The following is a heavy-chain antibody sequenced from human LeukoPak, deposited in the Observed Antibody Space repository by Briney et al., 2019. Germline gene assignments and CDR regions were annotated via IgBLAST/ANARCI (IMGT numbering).Heavy chain of an antibody. Sequence: GGPLRLSCAASGFPFSSFWMSWVRQAPGKGLDGVANVKQDGGEKYYVDSVKGRFTISRDNAKNSLYLQMNSLRAEDTAVYYCARDQYCSGGTCYYFGLDVWGKGTTVTVSS. CDR2: VKQDGGEK. V-gene: IGHV3-7*03. CDR1: GFPFSSFW. J-gene: IGHJ6*04. CDR3: ARDQYCSGGTCYYFGLDV. D-gene: IGHD2-15*01.